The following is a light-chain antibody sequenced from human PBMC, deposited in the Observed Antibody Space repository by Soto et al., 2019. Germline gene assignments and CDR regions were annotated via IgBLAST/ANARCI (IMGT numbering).Light chain of an antibody. V-gene: IGLV4-69*01. CDR1: SGHSSYA. CDR3: QTWGTGPLV. Sequence: QLVLTQSPSASASLGASVKLTCTLSSGHSSYAIAWHQQQPEKGPRYLMKLNSDGSHGKGDGIPDRFSGSSSGAERYLTISSLQSEDEADYYCQTWGTGPLVFGGGTKLTVL. CDR2: LNSDGSH. J-gene: IGLJ2*01.